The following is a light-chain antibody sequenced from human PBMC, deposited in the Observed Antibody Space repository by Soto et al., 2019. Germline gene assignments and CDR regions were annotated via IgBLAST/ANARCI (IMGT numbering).Light chain of an antibody. CDR3: CSYAGSSTDVI. J-gene: IGLJ2*01. V-gene: IGLV2-23*01. CDR1: SSDVGSYNL. CDR2: EGS. Sequence: QSVLTQHASVSGSPGQSITISCTGTSSDVGSYNLVSWYQHHPGKAPKLMIYEGSKRPSGVSNRFSGSKSGNTASLTISGLQAEDEADYYCCSYAGSSTDVIFGVGTKLTVL.